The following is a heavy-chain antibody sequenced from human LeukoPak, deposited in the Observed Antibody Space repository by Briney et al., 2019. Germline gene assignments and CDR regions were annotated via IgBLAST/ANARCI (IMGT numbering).Heavy chain of an antibody. CDR2: IWHGGSSQ. V-gene: IGHV3-33*01. Sequence: GGSLRLSCAASGFTFSSHGMHWVRQAPGKGLEWVASIWHGGSSQDYADSVKGRFIVSRDNSKNTMDLQMNSLRAEDTAVYYCARERSDGSDFQDAFDIWGQGTMVTVSS. CDR3: ARERSDGSDFQDAFDI. D-gene: IGHD2-21*01. CDR1: GFTFSSHG. J-gene: IGHJ3*02.